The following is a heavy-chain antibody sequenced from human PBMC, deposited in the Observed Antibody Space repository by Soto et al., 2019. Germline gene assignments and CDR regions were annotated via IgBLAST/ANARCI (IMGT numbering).Heavy chain of an antibody. Sequence: ASVKVSCKASGYTFTNHGVTWVRQAPGQGLEWMGWISAHTGKTNYAQKFQARVTMTTDTSTSTAYMELRSLTSGDTGVYYCARAGYDTILTAQPYGMDLWGQGTTAPVYS. CDR3: ARAGYDTILTAQPYGMDL. CDR1: GYTFTNHG. V-gene: IGHV1-18*01. CDR2: ISAHTGKT. J-gene: IGHJ6*02. D-gene: IGHD3-9*01.